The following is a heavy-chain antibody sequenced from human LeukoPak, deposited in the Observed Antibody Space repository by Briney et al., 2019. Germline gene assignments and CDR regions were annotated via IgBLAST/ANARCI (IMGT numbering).Heavy chain of an antibody. CDR1: GDSISSDIYY. CDR3: TRWRSGTSD. Sequence: LSLTCTVSGDSISSDIYYWGWIRQPPGKGLEWVGHTRNKANNYATEYAASVKGRFTISRDDSRNSVYLQMNSLKTEDAAVYYCTRWRSGTSDWGQGTLVTVSS. D-gene: IGHD4-23*01. CDR2: TRNKANNYAT. J-gene: IGHJ4*02. V-gene: IGHV3-72*01.